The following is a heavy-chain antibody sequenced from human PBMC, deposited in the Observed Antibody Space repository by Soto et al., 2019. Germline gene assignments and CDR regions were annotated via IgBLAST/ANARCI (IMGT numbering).Heavy chain of an antibody. Sequence: ASVKVSCKASGYTFTSYGISWVRQAPGQGLEWMGWISAYNGNTNYAQKLQGRVTMTTDTSTSTAYMELRSLRSDDTAVYYCARDAAARPIWEPSSTWGQGTLVTVSS. V-gene: IGHV1-18*01. D-gene: IGHD6-6*01. CDR3: ARDAAARPIWEPSST. J-gene: IGHJ5*02. CDR2: ISAYNGNT. CDR1: GYTFTSYG.